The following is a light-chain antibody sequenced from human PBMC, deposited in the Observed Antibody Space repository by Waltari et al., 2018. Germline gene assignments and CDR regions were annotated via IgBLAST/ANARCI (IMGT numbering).Light chain of an antibody. CDR3: GQGTHWPPWT. CDR2: KVS. V-gene: IGKV2-30*02. J-gene: IGKJ1*01. CDR1: PSLVHRDGNTY. Sequence: AVLTQPPLCLPFTPGQPASISCRSRPSLVHRDGNTYLSWYQQKPGQPPRLLIYKVSNRDSGVPDRFSGSGAGTDFTLKISRVEAEDVGVYYCGQGTHWPPWTFGQGTKVEIE.